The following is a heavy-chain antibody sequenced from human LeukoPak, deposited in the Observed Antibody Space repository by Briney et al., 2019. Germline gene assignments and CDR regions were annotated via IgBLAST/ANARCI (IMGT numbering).Heavy chain of an antibody. V-gene: IGHV1-69*13. CDR1: GGTFSSYA. J-gene: IGHJ6*02. Sequence: SVKVSFKASGGTFSSYAISWVRQAPGQGLEWMGGIIPIFGTANYAQKFQGRVTITADESTSTAYMELSSLRSEDTAVYYCARGQGIVVVPAARYYYYGMDVWGQGTTVTVSS. D-gene: IGHD2-2*01. CDR2: IIPIFGTA. CDR3: ARGQGIVVVPAARYYYYGMDV.